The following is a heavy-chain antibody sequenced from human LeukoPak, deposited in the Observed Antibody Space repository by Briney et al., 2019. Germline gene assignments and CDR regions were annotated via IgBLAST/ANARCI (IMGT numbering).Heavy chain of an antibody. D-gene: IGHD4-17*01. J-gene: IGHJ5*02. CDR2: IYYSGST. CDR3: AGTTVRGNWFDP. V-gene: IGHV4-59*02. Sequence: PSETLSLTCTVSGGSVSSYYWSWIRQPPGKGLEWIGYIYYSGSTNYNPSLKSRFTISGDTSKNQFSLKLSSVTAADTAVYYCAGTTVRGNWFDPWGQGTLVTVSS. CDR1: GGSVSSYY.